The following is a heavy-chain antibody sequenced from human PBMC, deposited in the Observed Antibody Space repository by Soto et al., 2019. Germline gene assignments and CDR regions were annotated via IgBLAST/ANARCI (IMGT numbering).Heavy chain of an antibody. D-gene: IGHD4-17*01. CDR3: AKGYGDYRVDY. V-gene: IGHV1-69*02. J-gene: IGHJ4*02. Sequence: GASVKVSCKSSGGTFSSYTISCVRQAPGQGLEWMGRIIPILGIASYAQKFQGRVTITADKSTSTAYMELSSLRSEDTAVYYCAKGYGDYRVDYWGQGTLVTVSS. CDR1: GGTFSSYT. CDR2: IIPILGIA.